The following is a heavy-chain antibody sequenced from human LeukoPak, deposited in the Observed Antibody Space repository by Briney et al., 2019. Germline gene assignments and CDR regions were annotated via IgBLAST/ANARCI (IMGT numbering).Heavy chain of an antibody. J-gene: IGHJ4*02. V-gene: IGHV3-30*03. CDR3: ARAAVAAKFRFDY. CDR1: GFTFSSYG. D-gene: IGHD6-19*01. Sequence: PGGSLRLSCAASGFTFSSYGMHWVRQAPGKGLEWVAVISYDGSNKYYADSVKGRFTISRDNSKNTLYLQMNSLRAEDTAVYYCARAAVAAKFRFDYWGQGTLVTVSS. CDR2: ISYDGSNK.